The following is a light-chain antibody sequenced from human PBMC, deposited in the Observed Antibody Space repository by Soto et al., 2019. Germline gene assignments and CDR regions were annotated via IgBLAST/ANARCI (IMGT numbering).Light chain of an antibody. J-gene: IGLJ2*01. CDR3: AAWDDSLNGVV. Sequence: QSVLTQPPSASGTPGQRVTISCSGSSSNIGSNSVNWYQQLPGTAPKLLMYSSNHRPSGVPDRFSGSKSGTSASLAISGLQSEDEADYYCAAWDDSLNGVVFGGGTKVTVL. CDR1: SSNIGSNS. CDR2: SSN. V-gene: IGLV1-44*01.